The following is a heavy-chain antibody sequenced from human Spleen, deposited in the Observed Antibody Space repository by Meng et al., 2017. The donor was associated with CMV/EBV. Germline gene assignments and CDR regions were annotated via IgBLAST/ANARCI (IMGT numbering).Heavy chain of an antibody. CDR3: ARGSITMVRGIGY. CDR2: IKQDGSEK. CDR1: GFTFSRYW. Sequence: GESLKISCAASGFTFSRYWMSWVRQAPGKGLEWVANIKQDGSEKYYVDSVKGRFTISRDNGKNSLYLQMNSLRAEDTAVYYCARGSITMVRGIGYWGQGTLVTVSS. J-gene: IGHJ4*02. V-gene: IGHV3-7*03. D-gene: IGHD3-10*01.